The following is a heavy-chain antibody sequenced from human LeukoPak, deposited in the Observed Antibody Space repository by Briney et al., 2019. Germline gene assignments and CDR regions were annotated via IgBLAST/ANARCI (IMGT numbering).Heavy chain of an antibody. Sequence: GASVKVSCKASGYTFTSYGFTWVRQAPGQGLEWMGWISGYNGNTNYAQKLQGRVTMTTDTSTSTAYMELTSLRSDDTAVYYCAMRETVTTPPRDYWGQGTLVTVSS. D-gene: IGHD4-17*01. V-gene: IGHV1-18*01. CDR1: GYTFTSYG. CDR3: AMRETVTTPPRDY. CDR2: ISGYNGNT. J-gene: IGHJ4*02.